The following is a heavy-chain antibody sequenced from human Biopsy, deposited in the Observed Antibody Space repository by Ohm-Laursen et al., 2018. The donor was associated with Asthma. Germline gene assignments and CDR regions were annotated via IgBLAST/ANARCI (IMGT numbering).Heavy chain of an antibody. Sequence: SLRLSCAASGFTFDDFAMHWVRQAPGKGLEWVASVSWNSRDIAYADSVRGRFAISRDNAKNSLYLQMNSLRVEDTAFYHCTKDPGEPGISAFDVWGQGTMVAVSS. CDR1: GFTFDDFA. D-gene: IGHD7-27*01. V-gene: IGHV3-9*01. J-gene: IGHJ3*01. CDR3: TKDPGEPGISAFDV. CDR2: VSWNSRDI.